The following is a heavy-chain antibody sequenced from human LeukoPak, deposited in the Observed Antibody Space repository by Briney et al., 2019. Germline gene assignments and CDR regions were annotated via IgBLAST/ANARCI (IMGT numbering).Heavy chain of an antibody. CDR1: GYSISSGYY. Sequence: SETLSLTCIVSGYSISSGYYWGWIRQPPGKGLEWIGSIYLSGSTYYNPSLKSRVTISVDTSKDQFSLKLSSVTAAGTAVYYCASATTVLIDAFDIWGLGTMVTISS. CDR3: ASATTVLIDAFDI. D-gene: IGHD4-23*01. V-gene: IGHV4-38-2*02. CDR2: IYLSGST. J-gene: IGHJ3*02.